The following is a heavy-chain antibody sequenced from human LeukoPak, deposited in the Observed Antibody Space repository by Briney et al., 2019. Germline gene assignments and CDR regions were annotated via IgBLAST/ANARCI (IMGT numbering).Heavy chain of an antibody. CDR3: ARQSGWSVVAAQNWFDP. D-gene: IGHD2-15*01. CDR1: GYSFTSYW. CDR2: MYPGDSDT. J-gene: IGHJ5*02. V-gene: IGHV5-51*01. Sequence: GESLKISCKGSGYSFTSYWIGWVRQMPGKGLEWMGIMYPGDSDTRYSPSFQGQVTISADKSISTAYLQWSSLKASDTAMYYCARQSGWSVVAAQNWFDPWGQGTLVTVSS.